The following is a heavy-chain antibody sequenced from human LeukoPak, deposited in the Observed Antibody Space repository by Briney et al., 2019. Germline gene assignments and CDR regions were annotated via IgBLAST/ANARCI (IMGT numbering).Heavy chain of an antibody. Sequence: PGGSLRLSCVASGFIFSAHPLHWVRQSPDKGLEWVALIGSDGSKKYYADSVRGRFTVSRENSNNTLFLQMNTLRADGTAVYFCARQMTSTRLFDSWGQGTLVTVSS. CDR2: IGSDGSKK. V-gene: IGHV3-30*04. D-gene: IGHD5/OR15-5a*01. J-gene: IGHJ4*02. CDR3: ARQMTSTRLFDS. CDR1: GFIFSAHP.